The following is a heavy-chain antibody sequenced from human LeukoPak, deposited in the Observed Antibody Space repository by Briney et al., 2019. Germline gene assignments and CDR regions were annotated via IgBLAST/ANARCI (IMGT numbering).Heavy chain of an antibody. CDR2: ISSGGSYI. Sequence: GGSLTLSCAASGFTFSSYNVNWVRQPPGKGLEWVSSISSGGSYIYYAASVIGPFTISRENDKNSRYLQMNPLRAEDRAVYYCARVLSRGTATARGPQYWGQGTLVTVSS. CDR1: GFTFSSYN. D-gene: IGHD1-14*01. J-gene: IGHJ4*02. CDR3: ARVLSRGTATARGPQY. V-gene: IGHV3-21*01.